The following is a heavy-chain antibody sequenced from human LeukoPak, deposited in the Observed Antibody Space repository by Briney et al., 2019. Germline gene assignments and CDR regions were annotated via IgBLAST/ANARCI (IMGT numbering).Heavy chain of an antibody. CDR2: MNPNTGNT. Sequence: ASVKVSCKASGHTFSSYDISWVRQATGQGLEWMGWMNPNTGNTGSAQKFQGRVTMTRNTSISTAYMELSSLRSEDTAVYYCARGEGGAVDNWFDPWGQGTLVTVSS. CDR1: GHTFSSYD. D-gene: IGHD6-19*01. CDR3: ARGEGGAVDNWFDP. V-gene: IGHV1-8*01. J-gene: IGHJ5*02.